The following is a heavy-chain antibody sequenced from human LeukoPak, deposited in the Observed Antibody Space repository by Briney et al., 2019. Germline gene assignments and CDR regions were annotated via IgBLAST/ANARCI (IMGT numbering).Heavy chain of an antibody. CDR2: ISSSSSYT. V-gene: IGHV3-11*06. CDR1: GFTFSDYY. J-gene: IGHJ4*02. Sequence: GGSLRLSCAGSGFTFSDYYMSWIRQAPGKGLEWVSYISSSSSYTNYADSVKGRFTISRDNAKNSLYLQMNSLRAEDTAVYYCARAPRYCSGGSCYSIDYWGQGTLVTVSS. D-gene: IGHD2-15*01. CDR3: ARAPRYCSGGSCYSIDY.